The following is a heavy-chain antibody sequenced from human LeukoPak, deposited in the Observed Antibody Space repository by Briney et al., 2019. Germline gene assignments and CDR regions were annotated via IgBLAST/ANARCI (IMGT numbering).Heavy chain of an antibody. J-gene: IGHJ4*02. CDR1: GGSISSGGYY. D-gene: IGHD6-6*01. CDR3: ARAEPSSSINQVFDY. CDR2: IYYSGST. Sequence: SETLSPTCTVSGGSISSGGYYWSWIRQHPGKGLEWIGYIYYSGSTYYNPSLKSRVTISVDTSKNQFSLKLSSVTAADTAVYYCARAEPSSSINQVFDYWGQGTLVTVSS. V-gene: IGHV4-31*03.